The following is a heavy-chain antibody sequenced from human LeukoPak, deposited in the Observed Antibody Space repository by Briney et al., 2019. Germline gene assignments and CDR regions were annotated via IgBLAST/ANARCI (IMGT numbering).Heavy chain of an antibody. D-gene: IGHD6-13*01. V-gene: IGHV4-59*01. CDR2: IYYSGST. Sequence: SETLSLTCTVSGGSISSYYWSWIRQPPGKGLEWIGYIYYSGSTNYNPSLKSRVTISVDTSKNQFSLKLSSVTAADTAVYYCAGAASSWYYYYYYMDVWGKGTTVTVSS. CDR3: AGAASSWYYYYYYMDV. J-gene: IGHJ6*03. CDR1: GGSISSYY.